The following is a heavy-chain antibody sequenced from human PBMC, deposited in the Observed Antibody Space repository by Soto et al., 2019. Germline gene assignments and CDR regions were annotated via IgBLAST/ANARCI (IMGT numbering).Heavy chain of an antibody. CDR2: MFYGVST. V-gene: IGHV4-39*01. J-gene: IGHJ4*02. CDR1: GSSINSSGYY. CDR3: ARGHDY. Sequence: SETLSLTCTVSGSSINSSGYYWGWIRQPPGKGLEWIGSMFYGVSTYYNPSLKSRVTVSVDTSKNQFSLNLRSVTAADTAVYYCARGHDYWGQGTLVTVSS.